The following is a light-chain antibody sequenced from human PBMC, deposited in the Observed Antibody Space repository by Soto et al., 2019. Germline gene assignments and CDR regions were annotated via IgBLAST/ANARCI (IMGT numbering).Light chain of an antibody. Sequence: DIQLTQNPSTLSASVGDRVTITCRASQSISSWLAWYQQTPEKAPKLLIYDVSTVESGVPSRFSGRGSGTEFSLTISSLKSDDFATYYCQQYDSYRTFGRGTKVDI. J-gene: IGKJ1*01. V-gene: IGKV1-5*01. CDR1: QSISSW. CDR3: QQYDSYRT. CDR2: DVS.